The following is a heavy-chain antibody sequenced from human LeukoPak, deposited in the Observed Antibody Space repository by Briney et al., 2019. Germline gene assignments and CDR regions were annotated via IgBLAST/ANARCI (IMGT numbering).Heavy chain of an antibody. CDR1: ADSISNYY. Sequence: SETLSLTCTVSADSISNYYWTWLRQPPGKGLEWIGYIYNSGSTNYNTSLKSRVTISMDTSKNQFSLKLSSVTAADTAVYYCAAEFSNEQWLDWDYGGQGTLVTVPS. D-gene: IGHD6-19*01. CDR3: AAEFSNEQWLDWDY. CDR2: IYNSGST. V-gene: IGHV4-59*01. J-gene: IGHJ4*02.